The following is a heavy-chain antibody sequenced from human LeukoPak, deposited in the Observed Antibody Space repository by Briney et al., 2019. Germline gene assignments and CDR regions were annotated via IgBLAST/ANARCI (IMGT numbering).Heavy chain of an antibody. J-gene: IGHJ4*02. V-gene: IGHV3-53*01. Sequence: GGSLRLSCAASGFTVSSNYMSWVRQAPGKGLEWVSVIYGGGSTYYADSVKGRFTISRDNSKNTLYLQMNSLRAEDTAVYYCARGSYSSSWYNWGQGTLVTVSS. D-gene: IGHD6-13*01. CDR1: GFTVSSNY. CDR3: ARGSYSSSWYN. CDR2: IYGGGST.